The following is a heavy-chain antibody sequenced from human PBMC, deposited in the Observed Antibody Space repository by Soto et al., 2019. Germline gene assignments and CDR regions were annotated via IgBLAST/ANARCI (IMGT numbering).Heavy chain of an antibody. Sequence: EVQLLESGGGLVKPGGSLRLSCAASGFTFSRSAMIWVRQAPGKVLEWVSAIRGTNGNTHYEESVKGRLTSSRDNSKNTLYLQMNFLGAEDPPVYYCAKCTVDMIVTRSWCNWLDPWGQGTLVIVSS. CDR2: IRGTNGNT. CDR3: AKCTVDMIVTRSWCNWLDP. D-gene: IGHD6-13*01. CDR1: GFTFSRSA. J-gene: IGHJ5*02. V-gene: IGHV3-23*01.